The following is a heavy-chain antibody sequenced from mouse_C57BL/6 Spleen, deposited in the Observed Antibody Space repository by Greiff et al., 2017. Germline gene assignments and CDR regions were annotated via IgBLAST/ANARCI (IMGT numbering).Heavy chain of an antibody. V-gene: IGHV1-7*01. D-gene: IGHD2-3*01. CDR1: GYTFTSYW. J-gene: IGHJ2*01. Sequence: QVQLQQSGAELAKPGASVKLSCKASGYTFTSYWMYWVKQRPGQGLEWIGYINPSSGYTKYIQKFKDKATLTADKSSRTAYMQLSCLTYDYSSVYYCARNGYYDCDYGGQGTTLTVGS. CDR3: ARNGYYDCDY. CDR2: INPSSGYT.